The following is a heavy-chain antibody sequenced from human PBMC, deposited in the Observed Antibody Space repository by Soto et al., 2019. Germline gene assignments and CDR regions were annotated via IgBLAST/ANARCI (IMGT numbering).Heavy chain of an antibody. Sequence: PGVSLRLSCAASGFTFSSYAMSWVRQAPGKGLELVSAISGSGGSTYYADSVKGRFTISRDNSKHTLYLQMNSLRAEDPAVYYFAKLGTNEYIGSVVVVATMDFWGEGSLVTV. CDR1: GFTFSSYA. V-gene: IGHV3-23*01. J-gene: IGHJ4*02. CDR2: ISGSGGST. D-gene: IGHD2-15*01. CDR3: AKLGTNEYIGSVVVVATMDF.